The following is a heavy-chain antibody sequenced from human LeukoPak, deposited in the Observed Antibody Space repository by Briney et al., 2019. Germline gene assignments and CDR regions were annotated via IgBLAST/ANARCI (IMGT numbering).Heavy chain of an antibody. D-gene: IGHD3-10*01. J-gene: IGHJ3*02. CDR1: GGSISRGGYY. CDR3: ARGRITMVRGDDAFDI. CDR2: IYYSGST. Sequence: SQTLSLTCTVSGGSISRGGYYWSWIRQHPGKGLEWIGYIYYSGSTYYNPSLKSRVTISVDTSKNQFSLKLSSVTAADTAVYYCARGRITMVRGDDAFDIWGQGTMVTVSS. V-gene: IGHV4-31*03.